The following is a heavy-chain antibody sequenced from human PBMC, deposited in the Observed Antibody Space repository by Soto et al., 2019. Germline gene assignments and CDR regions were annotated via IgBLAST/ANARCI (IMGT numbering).Heavy chain of an antibody. V-gene: IGHV4-4*02. D-gene: IGHD6-19*01. CDR3: AREGSSGYSLDP. CDR2: IWHAGNT. CDR1: GASIGSGQW. Sequence: SETLSLTCAVSGASIGSGQWWSWVRQPPGRGLEWIGEIWHAGNTNYNQSLRSRVTISVDKSKNQFSLQLTSVTAADTAIYYCAREGSSGYSLDPWGQGTLVTVSS. J-gene: IGHJ5*02.